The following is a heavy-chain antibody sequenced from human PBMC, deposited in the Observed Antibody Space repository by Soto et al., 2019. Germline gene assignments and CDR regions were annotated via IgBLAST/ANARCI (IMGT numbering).Heavy chain of an antibody. CDR3: ARDPDYGDYLDY. CDR2: IIPILGIA. Sequence: SVKVSCKASGGTFSSYTISWVRQAPGQGLEWMGRIIPILGIANYAQKFQGRVTITADKSTSTAYMELSSLRSEDTAVYYCARDPDYGDYLDYWGQGTLVTVSS. V-gene: IGHV1-69*04. D-gene: IGHD4-17*01. J-gene: IGHJ4*02. CDR1: GGTFSSYT.